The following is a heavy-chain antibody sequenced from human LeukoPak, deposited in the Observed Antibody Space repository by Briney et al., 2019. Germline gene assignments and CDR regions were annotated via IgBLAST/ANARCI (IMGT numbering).Heavy chain of an antibody. V-gene: IGHV4-34*01. J-gene: IGHJ4*02. CDR1: GGSFSGYY. Sequence: PSETLSLTCAVYGGSFSGYYWSWIRQPPGKGLEWIGEINHSGSTNYNPSLKSRVTISVDTSKNQFSLKLSSVTAADTAVYYCARRNRQLVRKDFDYWGQGTLVTVSS. CDR3: ARRNRQLVRKDFDY. D-gene: IGHD6-13*01. CDR2: INHSGST.